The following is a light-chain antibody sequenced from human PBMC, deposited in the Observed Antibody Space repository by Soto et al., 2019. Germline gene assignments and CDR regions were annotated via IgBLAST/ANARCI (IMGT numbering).Light chain of an antibody. V-gene: IGLV2-14*01. Sequence: QPVLTQPPSASGSPGQSVTISCTGTGSDVGDYNYVSWYQQHPGKAPKLMIYEVSNRPSGVSNRFSGSKSGNTASLTISGLQAEDEADYYCSSYTSSSTYVFGTGTKVTVL. CDR1: GSDVGDYNY. J-gene: IGLJ1*01. CDR3: SSYTSSSTYV. CDR2: EVS.